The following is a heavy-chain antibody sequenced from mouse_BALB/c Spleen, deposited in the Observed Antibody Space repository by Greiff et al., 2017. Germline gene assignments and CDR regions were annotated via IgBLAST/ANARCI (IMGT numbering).Heavy chain of an antibody. CDR3: ARTDY. CDR2: IYPGDGDT. J-gene: IGHJ2*01. V-gene: IGHV1-80*01. CDR1: GYAFSSYW. Sequence: VKLMESGAELVRPGSSVKISCKASGYAFSSYWMNWVKQRPGQGLEWIGQIYPGDGDTNYNGKFKGKATLTADKSSSTAYMQLSSLTSEDSAVYFCARTDYWGQGTTLTVSS.